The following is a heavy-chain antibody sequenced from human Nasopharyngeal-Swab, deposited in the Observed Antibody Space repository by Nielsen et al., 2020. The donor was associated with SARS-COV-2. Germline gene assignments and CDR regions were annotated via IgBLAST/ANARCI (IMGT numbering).Heavy chain of an antibody. CDR1: GGSFTNSA. J-gene: IGHJ4*02. V-gene: IGHV1-69*10. CDR3: AREGEYGSYDAPDY. Sequence: SVKVSCKTSGGSFTNSAINWVRQAPGQGLEWMGGIVPALGLPNYAQNFRGRVTISADRSTTTSYLELSSLRSEDTAIYYCAREGEYGSYDAPDYWGQGTLVTVSS. CDR2: IVPALGLP. D-gene: IGHD3-10*01.